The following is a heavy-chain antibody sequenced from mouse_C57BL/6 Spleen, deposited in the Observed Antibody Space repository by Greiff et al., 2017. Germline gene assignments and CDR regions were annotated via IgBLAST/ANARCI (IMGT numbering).Heavy chain of an antibody. CDR2: ISGGGGNT. Sequence: DVMLVESGGGLVKPGGSLKLSCAASGFTFSSYTMSWVRQTPEKRLEWVATISGGGGNTYYPDSVKGRFTISRDNAKNTLYLQMSSLRSEDTALYYCARQGDYYGSSYWYFDVWGTGTTVTVSS. J-gene: IGHJ1*03. CDR3: ARQGDYYGSSYWYFDV. D-gene: IGHD1-1*01. V-gene: IGHV5-9*01. CDR1: GFTFSSYT.